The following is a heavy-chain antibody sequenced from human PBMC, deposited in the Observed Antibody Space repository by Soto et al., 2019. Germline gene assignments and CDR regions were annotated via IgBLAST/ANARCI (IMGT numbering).Heavy chain of an antibody. CDR3: AKGVLKDWNEVDV. J-gene: IGHJ6*02. V-gene: IGHV3-9*01. D-gene: IGHD1-1*01. CDR1: GFTFADYT. Sequence: EVQLVESGGGLVQPGRSLKLSCAGSGFTFADYTMHSVRHAPRKGLEWVSGISWNDGTLGYADSVKRRFTIPRDNARNTLYLQMNRLRAEDTALYYCAKGVLKDWNEVDVWGQGNTVPVSS. CDR2: ISWNDGTL.